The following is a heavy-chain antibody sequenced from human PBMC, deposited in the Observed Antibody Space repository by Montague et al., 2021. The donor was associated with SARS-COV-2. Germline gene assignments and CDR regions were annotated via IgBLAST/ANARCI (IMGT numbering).Heavy chain of an antibody. CDR2: INHSGST. CDR3: ARDSIAAGGTDY. D-gene: IGHD6-13*01. CDR1: GGSFSGYY. V-gene: IGHV4-34*01. J-gene: IGHJ4*02. Sequence: SETLSLTCAVSGGSFSGYYWSWIRQPPGKGLEWIGEINHSGSTNYNPSLKSRVTISVDTSKNQFSLKLSSVTAADTAVYYCARDSIAAGGTDYWGQGTLVTVSS.